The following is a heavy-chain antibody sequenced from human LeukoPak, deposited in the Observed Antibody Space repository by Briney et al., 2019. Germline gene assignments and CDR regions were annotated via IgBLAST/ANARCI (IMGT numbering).Heavy chain of an antibody. V-gene: IGHV4-59*01. CDR3: ARACSGGSCYMAFDY. Sequence: PSETLSLTCTVSGGSISTYYWSWIRQPPGKGLEWIGSISYSGNTNYNPSLKSRVTISVDTSKNQFSLKLNSVTAADTAVYYCARACSGGSCYMAFDYWGQGTLVTVSS. CDR1: GGSISTYY. D-gene: IGHD2-15*01. CDR2: ISYSGNT. J-gene: IGHJ4*02.